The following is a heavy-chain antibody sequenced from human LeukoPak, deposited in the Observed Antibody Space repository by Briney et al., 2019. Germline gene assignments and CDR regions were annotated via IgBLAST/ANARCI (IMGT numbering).Heavy chain of an antibody. D-gene: IGHD2-15*01. J-gene: IGHJ6*03. V-gene: IGHV3-74*01. CDR1: GFSFSVFW. CDR2: IKTDGSIT. Sequence: GGSLRLSCAASGFSFSVFWVHWVRQAPGKGPVWVSRIKTDGSITNYADSVKGRFTISRENAKNSLYLQMNSLRAGDTAVYYCARDRGGGHMDVWGKGTTVTISS. CDR3: ARDRGGGHMDV.